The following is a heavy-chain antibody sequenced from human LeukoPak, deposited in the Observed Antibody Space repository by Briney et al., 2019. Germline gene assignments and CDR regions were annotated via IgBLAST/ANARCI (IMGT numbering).Heavy chain of an antibody. J-gene: IGHJ4*02. D-gene: IGHD1-1*01. V-gene: IGHV3-23*01. CDR1: GFAFSVYA. Sequence: GGSLRLSCAASGFAFSVYAMTWVRQAPGKGLEWVSAIVGSGGDTNYADSVKGRFTISRDNSKNTLYLQMNGLTSEDTAVYYCAKALAESINWFIDYWGQGALLTVSS. CDR3: AKALAESINWFIDY. CDR2: IVGSGGDT.